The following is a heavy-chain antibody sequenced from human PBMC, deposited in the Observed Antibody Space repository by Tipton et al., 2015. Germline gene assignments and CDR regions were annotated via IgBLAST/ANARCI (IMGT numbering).Heavy chain of an antibody. CDR3: ARERASEPDFSDSSGYFYPFDI. D-gene: IGHD3-22*01. V-gene: IGHV4-34*01. CDR1: GGSISSGYY. J-gene: IGHJ3*02. CDR2: VNNSGYT. Sequence: GLVKPSETLSLTCSVSGGSISSGYYWNWIRQPPGKGLEWIGEVNNSGYTKYNPSLESRVTISGDTSKNQFSLRLTSVTAADTAVYYCARERASEPDFSDSSGYFYPFDIWGRGTMVTVSS.